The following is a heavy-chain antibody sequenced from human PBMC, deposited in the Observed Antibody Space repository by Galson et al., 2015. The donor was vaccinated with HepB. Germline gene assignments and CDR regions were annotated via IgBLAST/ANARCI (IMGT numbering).Heavy chain of an antibody. J-gene: IGHJ6*02. CDR1: GFTFSNYW. V-gene: IGHV3-7*03. CDR2: IKEDGSEK. CDR3: ARVKRGEWYSFYYYGMDV. D-gene: IGHD3-10*01. Sequence: SLRLSCAASGFTFSNYWMNWVRQAPGKGLEWVANIKEDGSEKNYVDSVKGRFTISRDNAKNSLYLQMNSLRAEDTAIYYCARVKRGEWYSFYYYGMDVWGQGTTVTVSS.